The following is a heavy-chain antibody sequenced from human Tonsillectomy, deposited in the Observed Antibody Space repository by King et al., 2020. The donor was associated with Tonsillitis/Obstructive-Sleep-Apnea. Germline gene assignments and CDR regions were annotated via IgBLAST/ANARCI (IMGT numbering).Heavy chain of an antibody. CDR3: VKGSSGEYYYYYMDV. CDR1: GFTFSSYA. J-gene: IGHJ6*03. CDR2: VSSNGVST. V-gene: IGHV3-64D*06. Sequence: VQLVESGGGLVQPGGSLGLSCSASGFTFSSYAMHWVRQAPGKGLEYVSAVSSNGVSTYYADSVKGRFTISRDNSKNTLYLQMSSLRAEYTAVYYCVKGSSGEYYYYYMDVWGKGTTVTVSS. D-gene: IGHD3-10*01.